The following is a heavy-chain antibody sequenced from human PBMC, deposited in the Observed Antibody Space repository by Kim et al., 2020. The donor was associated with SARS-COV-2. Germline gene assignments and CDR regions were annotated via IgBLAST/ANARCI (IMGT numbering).Heavy chain of an antibody. D-gene: IGHD5-12*01. CDR1: GFTFSSYE. CDR2: ISTTGSTI. CDR3: ARRGFFVCGYPFDP. J-gene: IGHJ5*02. Sequence: GGSLRLSCAASGFTFSSYEMNWVRQAPGKGLEWISYISTTGSTIDYADSVKGRFTISRDNAKNSLYLQMNSLRAADTAVYYCARRGFFVCGYPFDPWGQG. V-gene: IGHV3-48*03.